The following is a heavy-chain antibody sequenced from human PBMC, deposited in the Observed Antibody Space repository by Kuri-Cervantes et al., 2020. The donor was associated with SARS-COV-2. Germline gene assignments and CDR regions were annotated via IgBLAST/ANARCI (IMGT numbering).Heavy chain of an antibody. CDR2: IYTSGST. D-gene: IGHD3-16*01. CDR3: ARDRLSGFFWGRDYYFDY. V-gene: IGHV4-4*07. Sequence: GSLRLSCTVSGGSISSYYWSWIRQPAGKGLEWIGRIYTSGSTNYNPSLKSRVTMSVDTSKNQFSLKLSSVTAADTAVYYCARDRLSGFFWGRDYYFDYWGQGTLVTVSS. J-gene: IGHJ4*02. CDR1: GGSISSYY.